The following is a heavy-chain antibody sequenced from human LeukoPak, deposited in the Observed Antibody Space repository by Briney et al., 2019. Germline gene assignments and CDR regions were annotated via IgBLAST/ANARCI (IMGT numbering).Heavy chain of an antibody. Sequence: SETLSLACAVSGYSITSDYYWGWIRQPPGKGLEWIGEINHSGSTNYNPSLKSRVTISVDTSKNQFSLKLSSVAAADTAVYYCARAWARREQQLALSWFDPWGQGTLVTVSS. CDR1: GYSITSDYY. D-gene: IGHD6-13*01. CDR3: ARAWARREQQLALSWFDP. CDR2: INHSGST. J-gene: IGHJ5*02. V-gene: IGHV4-38-2*01.